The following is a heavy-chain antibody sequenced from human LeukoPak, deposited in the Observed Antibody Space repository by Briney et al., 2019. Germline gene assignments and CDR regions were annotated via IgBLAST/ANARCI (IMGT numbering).Heavy chain of an antibody. CDR1: GFTFSSYA. D-gene: IGHD1-26*01. Sequence: PGGSLRLSCAASGFTFSSYAMHWVRQAPGKGLEWVAVISYDGSNKYYADSVKGRFTISRDNSKNTLYLQMNSLRAEDTAVYYCARGRRSSHDAFDIWGQGTMVTVSS. CDR2: ISYDGSNK. J-gene: IGHJ3*02. V-gene: IGHV3-30-3*01. CDR3: ARGRRSSHDAFDI.